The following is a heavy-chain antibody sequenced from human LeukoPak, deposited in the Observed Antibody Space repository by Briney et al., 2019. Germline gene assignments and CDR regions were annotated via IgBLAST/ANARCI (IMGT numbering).Heavy chain of an antibody. D-gene: IGHD6-13*01. CDR1: GFTFSSYV. CDR2: IWYDGSNK. J-gene: IGHJ4*02. CDR3: ARDFKGNWYSSSGYGGDY. Sequence: GRSLRLSCEASGFTFSSYVMHWVRQAPGKGLEWVAVIWYDGSNKYYADSVKGRFTIPKDNSINTLYLQMNSLRAEDTAVYYCARDFKGNWYSSSGYGGDYWGQGTLVTVSS. V-gene: IGHV3-33*01.